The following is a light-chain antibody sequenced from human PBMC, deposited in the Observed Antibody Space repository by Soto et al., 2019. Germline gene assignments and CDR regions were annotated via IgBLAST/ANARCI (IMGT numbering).Light chain of an antibody. CDR1: QSFRGL. CDR3: QQYRMSPNT. Sequence: EVVLTQSPVTLSLSPGETATLSCRASQSFRGLLAWYQQKPGQAPRLLIYGAYNRATGIPPRFSGSGSGTDFSLAIRGLKPEDFAVYYCQQYRMSPNTFGQGTRLEIK. CDR2: GAY. J-gene: IGKJ5*01. V-gene: IGKV3-20*01.